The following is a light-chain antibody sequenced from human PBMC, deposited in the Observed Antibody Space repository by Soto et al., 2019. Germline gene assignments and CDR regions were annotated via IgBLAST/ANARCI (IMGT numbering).Light chain of an antibody. CDR2: GAS. Sequence: EIALTQSPGTLSLSPGERATLSCRASQSVTSNYLAWYQQKPGQAPRLLLFGASIRDTDIPVRFSGSGSGTDFTLTITRLEPEDFAVYYCHQYGSSPGTFGQGTKV. CDR3: HQYGSSPGT. J-gene: IGKJ1*01. CDR1: QSVTSNY. V-gene: IGKV3-20*01.